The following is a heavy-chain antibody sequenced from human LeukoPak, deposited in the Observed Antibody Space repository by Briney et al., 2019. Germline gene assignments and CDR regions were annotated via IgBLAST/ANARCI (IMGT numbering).Heavy chain of an antibody. D-gene: IGHD4-17*01. Sequence: GGSLRLSCAATGFTFSTHAMGWVRQAPGKGLEWISYIRSSRSSIYYADSVKGRFTISRDNAKNSLYLQMNSLGDEDTAVYYCARDYDDYGGYFDCWGQGTLVTVSS. CDR1: GFTFSTHA. CDR2: IRSSRSSI. J-gene: IGHJ4*02. CDR3: ARDYDDYGGYFDC. V-gene: IGHV3-48*02.